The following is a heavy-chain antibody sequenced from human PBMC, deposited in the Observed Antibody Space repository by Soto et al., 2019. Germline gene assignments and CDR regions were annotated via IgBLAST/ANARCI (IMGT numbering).Heavy chain of an antibody. CDR2: ISSSGTSA. CDR1: GFTFSAVY. V-gene: IGHV3-11*05. Sequence: QVQLEESGGGLVKPGGSLRLSCAASGFTFSAVYMSWIRQAPNKGLEYISYISSSGTSANHADSVKGRFTISRDNAKTSLYLQMNSLRAEDTAVYYCARDRGAVTGQYFDYWGQGALVTVSS. CDR3: ARDRGAVTGQYFDY. D-gene: IGHD6-19*01. J-gene: IGHJ4*02.